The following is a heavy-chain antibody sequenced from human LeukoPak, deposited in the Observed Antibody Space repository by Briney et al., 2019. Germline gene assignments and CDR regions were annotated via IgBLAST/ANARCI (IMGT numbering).Heavy chain of an antibody. CDR2: INPNSGGT. V-gene: IGHV1-2*02. Sequence: ASVKVSCKASGYTFTGYYMHWVRQAPGQGLEWMGWINPNSGGTNYAQKFQGRVTMTRDTSISTAYMELSRLRSDDTAVYYCARDQGGYYYDSSGYYYAPLAYYYYYMDVWGKGTTVTVSS. D-gene: IGHD3-22*01. CDR3: ARDQGGYYYDSSGYYYAPLAYYYYYMDV. CDR1: GYTFTGYY. J-gene: IGHJ6*03.